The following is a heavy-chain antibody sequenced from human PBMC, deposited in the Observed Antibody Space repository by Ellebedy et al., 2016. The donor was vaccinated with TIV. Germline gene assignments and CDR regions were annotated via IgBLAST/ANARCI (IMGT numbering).Heavy chain of an antibody. D-gene: IGHD3-10*01. CDR2: VYYNGNT. Sequence: MPSETLSLTCTVSGGSVTPYYWSWIRQPPGKGLEWIGYVYYNGNTNYNPSLKSRVTISVDTSKNQFSLKLKSVTAADTAAYYCARGGVLVTGLFYGMDGWGQGTTVTVSS. J-gene: IGHJ6*02. CDR3: ARGGVLVTGLFYGMDG. CDR1: GGSVTPYY. V-gene: IGHV4-59*02.